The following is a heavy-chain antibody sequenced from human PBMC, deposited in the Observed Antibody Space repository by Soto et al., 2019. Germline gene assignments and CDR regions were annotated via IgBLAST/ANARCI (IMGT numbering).Heavy chain of an antibody. Sequence: QVQLVQSGAEVKKPGASVKVSCKASGYTFTSYYMHWVRQAPGQGLEWMGIINPSGGSTSYAQKFQGRVTMTRDTSTSTVYMELSSLRSEDRAVYYCATSSSLITRNQWGQGTLVTVSS. CDR1: GYTFTSYY. CDR3: ATSSSLITRNQ. V-gene: IGHV1-46*01. CDR2: INPSGGST. D-gene: IGHD3-10*01. J-gene: IGHJ1*01.